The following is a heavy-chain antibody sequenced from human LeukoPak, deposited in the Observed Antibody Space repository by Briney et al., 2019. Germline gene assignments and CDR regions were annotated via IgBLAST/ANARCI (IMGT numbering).Heavy chain of an antibody. D-gene: IGHD2-2*01. J-gene: IGHJ4*02. V-gene: IGHV3-64D*06. Sequence: GGSLRLSCSASGFTFSSYAMHWVRQAPGKGLEYVSAISSNGGSTCYADSVKGRFTISRDNSKNTLYLQMSSLRAEDTAVYYCVAHCSSTSCYLSFFDYWGQGTLVTVSS. CDR3: VAHCSSTSCYLSFFDY. CDR2: ISSNGGST. CDR1: GFTFSSYA.